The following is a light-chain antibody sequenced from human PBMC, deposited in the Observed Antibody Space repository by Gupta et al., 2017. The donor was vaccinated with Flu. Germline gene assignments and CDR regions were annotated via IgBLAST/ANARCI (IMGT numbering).Light chain of an antibody. V-gene: IGKV3-20*01. J-gene: IGKJ3*01. CDR1: QSVSSSY. Sequence: ELVLTQSPGTLSLSPGERATLSCRARQSVSSSYLAWYQQKPGQAPRLLIYGASSRATGIPDRFSGSGSGTDFTLTISRLEPEDFAVYYCQQYGSSIFTFGPGTKVDIK. CDR3: QQYGSSIFT. CDR2: GAS.